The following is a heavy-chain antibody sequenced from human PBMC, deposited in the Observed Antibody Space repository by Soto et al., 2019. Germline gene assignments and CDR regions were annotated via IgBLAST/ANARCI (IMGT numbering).Heavy chain of an antibody. V-gene: IGHV2-5*02. CDR3: ARRYCSGGSCYLFDY. J-gene: IGHJ4*02. CDR2: IYWDDDK. CDR1: GFSLSTTGVS. D-gene: IGHD2-15*01. Sequence: QITLKESGPTLVKPTQTLTLTCTFSGFSLSTTGVSVGWIRQPPGKALEWLALIYWDDDKRHSPSLKSRLTVTKDTSKNKVVLTMTNMDPVDTATYYCARRYCSGGSCYLFDYWGQGTLVTVSS.